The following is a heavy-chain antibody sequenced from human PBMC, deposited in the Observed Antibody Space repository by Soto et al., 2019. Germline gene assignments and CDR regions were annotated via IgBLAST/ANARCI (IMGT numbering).Heavy chain of an antibody. CDR3: AREPRYCRGGSCSITGDAYDI. CDR2: ISNRGDT. V-gene: IGHV3-66*01. D-gene: IGHD2-15*01. J-gene: IGHJ3*02. Sequence: PGGSLRLSCVASGFTFGDAWMNWVRQAAGKGLEWVSVISNRGDTHYADSVRGRFSLSRDISDNTLHLQMNNLRVEDTAVYYCAREPRYCRGGSCSITGDAYDIWGQGTMVTVSS. CDR1: GFTFGDAW.